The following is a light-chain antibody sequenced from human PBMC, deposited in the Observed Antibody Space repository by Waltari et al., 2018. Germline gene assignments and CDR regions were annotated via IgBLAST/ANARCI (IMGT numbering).Light chain of an antibody. J-gene: IGKJ1*01. CDR3: QQYYGTPRT. CDR1: PSVLYSSNNKNY. V-gene: IGKV4-1*01. Sequence: DIVMTQSPDSLAVSLGERATINRKSSPSVLYSSNNKNYLAWYQQKQGHPPKLLIYWASARESGVPDRFTGSGSGTDFTLTISSLQAEDVAVYYCQQYYGTPRTFGQGTKVEIK. CDR2: WAS.